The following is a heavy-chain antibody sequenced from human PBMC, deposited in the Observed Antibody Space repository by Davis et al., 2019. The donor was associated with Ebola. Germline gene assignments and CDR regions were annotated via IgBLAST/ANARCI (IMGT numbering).Heavy chain of an antibody. CDR1: GGSFSGYY. Sequence: PSETLSLTCAVYGGSFSGYYWSWIRQPPGKGLEWIGEINHSGSTNYNPSLKSRVTISVDTSKNQFSLKLSSVTAADTAVYYCARSELGEVDYWGQGTLVTVSS. CDR3: ARSELGEVDY. V-gene: IGHV4-34*01. J-gene: IGHJ4*02. D-gene: IGHD3-16*01. CDR2: INHSGST.